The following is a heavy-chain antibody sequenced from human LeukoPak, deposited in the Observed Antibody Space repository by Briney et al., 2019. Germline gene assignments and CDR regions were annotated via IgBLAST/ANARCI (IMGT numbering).Heavy chain of an antibody. CDR1: GGSISSGSYY. CDR3: ARGGEYSSSQNFDY. J-gene: IGHJ4*02. V-gene: IGHV4-61*02. CDR2: IYTSGST. D-gene: IGHD6-13*01. Sequence: PSETLSLTCTVSGGSISSGSYYWSWIRQPAGKGLEWIGRIYTSGSTNYNPSLKSRVTISVDTSKNQFSLKLSSVTAADTAVYYCARGGEYSSSQNFDYWGQGTLVTVSS.